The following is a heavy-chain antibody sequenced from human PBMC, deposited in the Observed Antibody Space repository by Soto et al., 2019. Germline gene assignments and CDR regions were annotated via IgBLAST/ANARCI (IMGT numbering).Heavy chain of an antibody. CDR3: ASYYDILTGYIDYGMDV. V-gene: IGHV4-4*02. CDR1: GGSISSSNW. J-gene: IGHJ6*02. CDR2: IYHSGST. Sequence: QVQLQESDPGLVKPSGTLSLTCAVSGGSISSSNWWSWVRQPPGKGLEWIGEIYHSGSTNYNPSLKSRVTISVDKSKNQFSLKLSSVTAADTAVYYCASYYDILTGYIDYGMDVWGQGTTVTVSS. D-gene: IGHD3-9*01.